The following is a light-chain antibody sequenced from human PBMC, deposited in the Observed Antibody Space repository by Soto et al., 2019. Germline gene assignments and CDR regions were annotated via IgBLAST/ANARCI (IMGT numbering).Light chain of an antibody. J-gene: IGKJ3*01. Sequence: EIVLTQSPGTLSLSPGERAILSCRASQSVSSNYLAWYQQKLGQAPRLLIYGASSSATGIPDKFSGSGSGTDFTLTISRLEPEDFAVYFCQQYGSSPFTFGPGTKVDIK. V-gene: IGKV3-20*01. CDR3: QQYGSSPFT. CDR1: QSVSSNY. CDR2: GAS.